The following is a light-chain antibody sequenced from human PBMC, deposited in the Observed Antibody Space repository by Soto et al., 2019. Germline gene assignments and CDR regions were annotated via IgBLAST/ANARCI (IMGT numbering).Light chain of an antibody. CDR1: QSVTSSY. V-gene: IGKV3-20*01. CDR3: HQYGTSPPT. J-gene: IGKJ1*01. CDR2: AAS. Sequence: EMLLTQSPGTRSLSPGERATLSCRASQSVTSSYLAWYQQKPGQAPRLLIYAASSRASAIPDRFSGSGSGTDFTLTISRLEPEDFAVYYCHQYGTSPPTFGQGTKVDIK.